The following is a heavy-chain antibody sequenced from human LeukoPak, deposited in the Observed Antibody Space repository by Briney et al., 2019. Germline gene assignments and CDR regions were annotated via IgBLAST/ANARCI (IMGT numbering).Heavy chain of an antibody. Sequence: PGRSLRLSCAASGFTFDDYAMHWVRQAPGKGLEWVSGISWNSGSIGYADSVKGRFTISRDNAKNSLYLQMNSLRAEDTALYYCAKRACSGYYDYWGQGTLVTVSS. CDR2: ISWNSGSI. J-gene: IGHJ4*02. CDR1: GFTFDDYA. D-gene: IGHD3-22*01. V-gene: IGHV3-9*01. CDR3: AKRACSGYYDY.